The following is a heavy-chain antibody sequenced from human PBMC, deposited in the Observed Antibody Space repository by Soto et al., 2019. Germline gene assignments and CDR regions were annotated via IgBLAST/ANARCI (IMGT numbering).Heavy chain of an antibody. CDR2: IFSNDEK. CDR1: GFSLSNARMG. Sequence: SGPTLVNPTETLTLTCTVSGFSLSNARMGVSWIRQPPGKALEWLAHIFSNDEKSYSTSLKSRLTISKDTSKSQVVLTMTNMDPVDTATYYCARSGPYSYVRPYYYYGMDVWGQGSTVTVSS. J-gene: IGHJ6*02. CDR3: ARSGPYSYVRPYYYYGMDV. V-gene: IGHV2-26*01. D-gene: IGHD5-18*01.